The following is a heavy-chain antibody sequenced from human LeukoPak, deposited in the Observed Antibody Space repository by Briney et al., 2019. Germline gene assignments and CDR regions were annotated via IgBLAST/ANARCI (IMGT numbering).Heavy chain of an antibody. CDR1: GGSISSGDYY. CDR2: IYYSGST. CDR3: ARRIGITSDAFDI. V-gene: IGHV4-61*08. Sequence: SQTLSLTCTVSGGSISSGDYYWSWIRQPPGKGLECIGYIYYSGSTNYNPSLKSRVTISVDTSKNQFSLKLSSVTAADTAVYYCARRIGITSDAFDIWGQGTMVSVSS. J-gene: IGHJ3*02. D-gene: IGHD3-16*01.